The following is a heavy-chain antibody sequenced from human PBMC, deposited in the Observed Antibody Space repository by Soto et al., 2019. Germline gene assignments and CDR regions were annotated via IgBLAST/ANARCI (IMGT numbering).Heavy chain of an antibody. Sequence: SETLSLTCSVSGYSVSSSDYYWAWIRQPPGKGLEWIGSMLYSGLTYYNPSLKSRVTLSVDTSKNQFSVRLNSVTASDTAVYYCAPLSVSLSGPYGIHVRGQGTTVTVSS. CDR2: MLYSGLT. D-gene: IGHD2-15*01. J-gene: IGHJ6*02. V-gene: IGHV4-39*01. CDR3: APLSVSLSGPYGIHV. CDR1: GYSVSSSDYY.